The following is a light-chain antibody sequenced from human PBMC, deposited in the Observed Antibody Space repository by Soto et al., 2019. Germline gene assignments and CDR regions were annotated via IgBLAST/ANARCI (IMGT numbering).Light chain of an antibody. CDR2: LGS. V-gene: IGKV2-28*01. J-gene: IGKJ1*01. CDR3: MQALQTWT. CDR1: QSLLHSNGYNF. Sequence: VMTQSPLSLPVTPGEPASISCRSSQSLLHSNGYNFLNWYLQKPGQSPQLLIFLGSNRASGVPDRFSGSGSGADFTLKISRVEAEDVGVYYCMQALQTWTFGQGTKVEIK.